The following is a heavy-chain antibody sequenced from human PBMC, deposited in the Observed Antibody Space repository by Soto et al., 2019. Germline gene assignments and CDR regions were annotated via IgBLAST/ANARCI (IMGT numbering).Heavy chain of an antibody. Sequence: QVQLQQWGAGLLKPSETLSLTCAVYGGSFSGYYWSWIRQPPGKGLEWIGEINHSGSTNYNPSLKSRVTISVDTSKNQFSLKLSSVTAADTAVYYCASGYYDSSGKTTAGFDPWGQGTLVTVSS. CDR3: ASGYYDSSGKTTAGFDP. J-gene: IGHJ5*02. CDR1: GGSFSGYY. V-gene: IGHV4-34*01. D-gene: IGHD3-22*01. CDR2: INHSGST.